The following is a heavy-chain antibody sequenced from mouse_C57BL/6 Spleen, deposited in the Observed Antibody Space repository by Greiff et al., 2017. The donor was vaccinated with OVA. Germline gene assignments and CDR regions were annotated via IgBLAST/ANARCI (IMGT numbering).Heavy chain of an antibody. J-gene: IGHJ3*01. CDR2: IYPGDGDT. CDR3: ARGDYDGGSWFAY. CDR1: GYAFSSYW. D-gene: IGHD2-4*01. Sequence: QVQLKQSGAELVKPGASVKISCKASGYAFSSYWMNWVKQRPGKGLEWIGQIYPGDGDTNYNGKFKGKATLTADKSSSTAYMQLGSLTSEDSAVYFCARGDYDGGSWFAYWGQGTLVTVST. V-gene: IGHV1-80*01.